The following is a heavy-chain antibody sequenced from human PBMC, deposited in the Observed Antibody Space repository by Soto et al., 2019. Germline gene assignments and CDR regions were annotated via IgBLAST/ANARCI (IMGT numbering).Heavy chain of an antibody. CDR3: ARGREYGGLFVY. V-gene: IGHV1-3*04. CDR2: INTGNGNT. Sequence: ASVKVSCKASGFTFTSNAIHWVRQAPGQRLEWMGWINTGNGNTKYSLKFQGRVTITRDTSASTAYMELSSLRSEDTAVYYCARGREYGGLFVYWGQGTLVTVSS. CDR1: GFTFTSNA. J-gene: IGHJ4*02. D-gene: IGHD4-17*01.